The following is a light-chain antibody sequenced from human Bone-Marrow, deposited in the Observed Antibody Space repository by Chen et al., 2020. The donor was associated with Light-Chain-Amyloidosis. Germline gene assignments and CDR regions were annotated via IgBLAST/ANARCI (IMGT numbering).Light chain of an antibody. Sequence: SYVLTQPSSVPVVPGQTPPLACGGNNIVSTSVHWYQQTPGQAPPLVVYDDSDRPSGIPERLSGSNSGNTATLTISRVEAGDEADYYCQVWDRSSERPVFGGGTKLTVL. CDR2: DDS. V-gene: IGLV3-21*02. CDR1: NIVSTS. J-gene: IGLJ3*02. CDR3: QVWDRSSERPV.